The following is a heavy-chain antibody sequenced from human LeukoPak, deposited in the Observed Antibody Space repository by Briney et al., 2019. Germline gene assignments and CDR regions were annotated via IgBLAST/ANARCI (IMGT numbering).Heavy chain of an antibody. V-gene: IGHV4-39*07. J-gene: IGHJ4*02. Sequence: SETLSLTCTVSGDSISSSSYYWGWIRQPPGKGLEWIGSIYYSGSTYYNPSLKSRVTISVDTSKNQFSPKLSSVTAADTAVYYCARDVTAAFDYWGQGTLVTVSS. CDR1: GDSISSSSYY. CDR2: IYYSGST. D-gene: IGHD6-13*01. CDR3: ARDVTAAFDY.